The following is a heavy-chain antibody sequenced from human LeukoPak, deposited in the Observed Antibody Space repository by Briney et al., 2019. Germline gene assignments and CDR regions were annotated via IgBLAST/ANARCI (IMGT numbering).Heavy chain of an antibody. Sequence: PGGSLRLSCAASGFTFSSYGMHWVRPAPGKGLEWVSSISSSSSYIYYADSVKGRLTISRENAKNSLYLQMNSLRAEDTAVYYCASSPAFVVVVDEIDYWGQGTLVTVSS. CDR2: ISSSSSYI. D-gene: IGHD2-15*01. J-gene: IGHJ4*02. CDR3: ASSPAFVVVVDEIDY. V-gene: IGHV3-21*01. CDR1: GFTFSSYG.